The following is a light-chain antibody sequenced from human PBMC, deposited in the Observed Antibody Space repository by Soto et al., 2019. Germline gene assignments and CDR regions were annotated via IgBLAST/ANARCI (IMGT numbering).Light chain of an antibody. J-gene: IGKJ1*01. CDR3: QQYGSSPKT. CDR1: QSVSSSY. Sequence: EIVLTQSPGTLSLSPGERATLYCRASQSVSSSYLAWYQQKPRQAPTLLIYGASSRAPGIPDRLSGSGSGTDFTLTISRLEPEDFAVYYCQQYGSSPKTFGQGTKVEIK. V-gene: IGKV3-20*01. CDR2: GAS.